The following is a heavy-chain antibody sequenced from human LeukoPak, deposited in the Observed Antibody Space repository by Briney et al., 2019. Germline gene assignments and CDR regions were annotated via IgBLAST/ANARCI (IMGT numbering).Heavy chain of an antibody. CDR1: GYSFTSYW. D-gene: IGHD6-13*01. V-gene: IGHV5-51*01. Sequence: GESLKISCKGSGYSFTSYWIGWVRQMPGKSLGWMGIIYPGDSDTRYSPSFQGQVTISADKSISTAYLQWSSLKASDTAIYYCVRFGLTSSLDYWGQGTLVTVSS. CDR2: IYPGDSDT. CDR3: VRFGLTSSLDY. J-gene: IGHJ4*02.